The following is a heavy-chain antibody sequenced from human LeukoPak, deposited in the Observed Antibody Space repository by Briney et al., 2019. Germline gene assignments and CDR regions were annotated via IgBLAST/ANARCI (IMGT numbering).Heavy chain of an antibody. CDR2: INSDGSST. CDR1: GFTFSSYW. J-gene: IGHJ4*02. Sequence: GGSLRLSCAASGFTFSSYWMHWVRQAPGKGLVWVSRINSDGSSTSYADSVKGRFTISRDNAKNTLYLQMNSLRAEDTAVYYCARENYDILTGYYYYFDYWGQGTLVTVSS. CDR3: ARENYDILTGYYYYFDY. D-gene: IGHD3-9*01. V-gene: IGHV3-74*01.